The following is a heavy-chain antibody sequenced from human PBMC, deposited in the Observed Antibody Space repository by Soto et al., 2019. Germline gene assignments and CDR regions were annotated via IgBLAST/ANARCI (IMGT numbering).Heavy chain of an antibody. Sequence: QVQLVQSGAEVKKPGASVKVSCKASGYTFTSYYMHWVRQAPGQGLEWMGIINPSGGSTSYAQKFQGRDTMTRDTSTSTVYMELSSLRSEDTAVYYCARAFDSSGRKGSFDYWGQGTLVTVSS. CDR1: GYTFTSYY. CDR3: ARAFDSSGRKGSFDY. V-gene: IGHV1-46*01. J-gene: IGHJ4*02. D-gene: IGHD3-22*01. CDR2: INPSGGST.